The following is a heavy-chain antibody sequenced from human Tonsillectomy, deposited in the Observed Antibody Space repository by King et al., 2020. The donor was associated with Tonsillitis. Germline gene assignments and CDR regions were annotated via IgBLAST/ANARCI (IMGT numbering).Heavy chain of an antibody. CDR2: INHSGST. V-gene: IGHV4-34*01. J-gene: IGHJ5*02. CDR3: ARGDFDP. CDR1: GGSFSAYF. Sequence: QVQLQQWGAGLLKPSETLSLTCAVYGGSFSAYFWSWIRQPPGKGLEWIGEINHSGSTYYNPSLKSRVTISVDTSKIHFSLNLSSVTAADTAVYYCARGDFDPWGQGTLVTVSS.